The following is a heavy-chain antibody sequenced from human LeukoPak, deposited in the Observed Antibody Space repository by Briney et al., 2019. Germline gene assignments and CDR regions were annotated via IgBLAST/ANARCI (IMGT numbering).Heavy chain of an antibody. D-gene: IGHD6-19*01. CDR2: IYYSGST. J-gene: IGHJ4*02. Sequence: SETLSLTCTVSGGSISSYYWSWIRQPPGKGLEWIEYIYYSGSTNYNPSLKSRVTISVDTSKNQFSLKLSSVTAADTAVYYCASTGTAVVGGIDYWGQGTLVTVSS. V-gene: IGHV4-59*01. CDR1: GGSISSYY. CDR3: ASTGTAVVGGIDY.